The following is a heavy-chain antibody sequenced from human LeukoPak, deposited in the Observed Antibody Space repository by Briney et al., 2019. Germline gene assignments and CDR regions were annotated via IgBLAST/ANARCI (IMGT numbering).Heavy chain of an antibody. D-gene: IGHD5-18*01. CDR1: GSAFSDQY. V-gene: IGHV3-72*01. CDR3: ARDGYSYGYANGNFDY. Sequence: GGSLRLSCAASGSAFSDQYMDWVRQAPGKGLQWVGRIGNKASRYTTEYAASVQGRFTISRDDSKSSLYLQMNSLRDEDTAVYYCARDGYSYGYANGNFDYWGQGTLVTVSS. CDR2: IGNKASRYTT. J-gene: IGHJ4*02.